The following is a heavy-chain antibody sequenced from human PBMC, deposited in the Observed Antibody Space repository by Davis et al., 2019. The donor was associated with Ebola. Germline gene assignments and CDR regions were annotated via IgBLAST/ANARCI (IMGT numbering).Heavy chain of an antibody. CDR1: GFTFSSFW. Sequence: PGGSLRLSCAASGFTFSSFWMSWVRQAPGKGLEWIGNIYNSERTNYNPSLKSRVAISVDTSKNQFSLKLTSVTAADTAVYYCASGRGNSYGYWGQGTLVTVSS. J-gene: IGHJ4*02. CDR3: ASGRGNSYGY. CDR2: IYNSERT. D-gene: IGHD4-23*01. V-gene: IGHV4-59*01.